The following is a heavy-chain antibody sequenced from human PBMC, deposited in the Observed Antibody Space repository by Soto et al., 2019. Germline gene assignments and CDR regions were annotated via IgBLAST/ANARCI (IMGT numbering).Heavy chain of an antibody. V-gene: IGHV3-21*01. D-gene: IGHD5-12*01. CDR2: ITSSSTYI. J-gene: IGHJ4*02. Sequence: PGGSLRLSCAASGFTFSGYSMNWVRQAPGKGLEWFSSITSSSTYIYYADSVEGRFTISRDNAKNSLYLQMNSLRAEDTAVYYCAREMATITEIDYWGQGTLVTVSS. CDR3: AREMATITEIDY. CDR1: GFTFSGYS.